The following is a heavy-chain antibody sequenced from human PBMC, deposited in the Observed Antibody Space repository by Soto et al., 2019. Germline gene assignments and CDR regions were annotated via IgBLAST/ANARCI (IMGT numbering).Heavy chain of an antibody. CDR3: ARSLYSGSYTNWFDP. CDR2: IYYSGST. D-gene: IGHD1-26*01. V-gene: IGHV4-59*01. J-gene: IGHJ5*02. CDR1: GGSISSYY. Sequence: ETLSLTCTVSGGSISSYYWSWIRQPPGKGLEYIGYIYYSGSTNYNPSLKSRVTISVDTSKKQFSLKLSSVTAADTAVYYCARSLYSGSYTNWFDPWGQGTLVTVSS.